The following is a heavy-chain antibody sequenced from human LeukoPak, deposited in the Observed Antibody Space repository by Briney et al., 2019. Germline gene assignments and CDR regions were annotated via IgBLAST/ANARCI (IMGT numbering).Heavy chain of an antibody. CDR2: ILSYGNNK. D-gene: IGHD4-17*01. CDR3: ARPSASTGRHSSVQRCVDN. J-gene: IGHJ4*02. Sequence: PGGSLRLSCAASGFTFSAYAMRWVRQAPGKGLEAVALILSYGNNKYYGDSVKGRFTICRDDSKSSLYLQMNSLRDEDTGVYYCARPSASTGRHSSVQRCVDNWGLGVLVTVSS. CDR1: GFTFSAYA. V-gene: IGHV3-30*04.